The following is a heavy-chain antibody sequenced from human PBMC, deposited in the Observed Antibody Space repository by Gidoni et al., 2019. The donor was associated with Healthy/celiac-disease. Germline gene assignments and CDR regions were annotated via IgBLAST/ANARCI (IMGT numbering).Heavy chain of an antibody. V-gene: IGHV3-30*02. CDR1: GFTFSSYG. D-gene: IGHD6-6*01. Sequence: QVQLVESGGGVVQPGGSLRLSCAASGFTFSSYGMHWVRQAPGKGLEWVAFIRYDGSNKYYADSVKGRFTISRDNSKNTLYLQMNSLRAEDTAVYYCAKRSEAARVFDYWGQGTLVTVSS. CDR2: IRYDGSNK. J-gene: IGHJ4*02. CDR3: AKRSEAARVFDY.